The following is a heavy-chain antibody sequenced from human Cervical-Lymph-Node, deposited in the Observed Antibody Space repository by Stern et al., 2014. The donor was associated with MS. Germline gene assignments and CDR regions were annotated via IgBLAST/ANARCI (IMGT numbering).Heavy chain of an antibody. Sequence: VQLVQSGSEVKKPGESLKISCKASRDSFTHSWIGWVRQMPGKGLEWMGIIFPAASDHKYRPSFEGQVPFSVDRSPSTAYLQWSSLKASDTAIYYCARHHGHSPTPFDSWGQGTRVTVSS. V-gene: IGHV5-51*01. J-gene: IGHJ4*02. CDR1: RDSFTHSW. D-gene: IGHD5-24*01. CDR2: IFPAASDH. CDR3: ARHHGHSPTPFDS.